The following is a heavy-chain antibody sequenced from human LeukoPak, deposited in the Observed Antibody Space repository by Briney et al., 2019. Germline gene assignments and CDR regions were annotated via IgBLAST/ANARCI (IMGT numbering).Heavy chain of an antibody. Sequence: PSETLSLTCTVSGGSISSGDYYWSWIRQPPGKGLEWIGYIYYSGSTYYNPSLKSRVTISVDTSKNQFSLKLSSVTAADTAVYYCARAVAKGYFDYWGQGTLVTVSS. D-gene: IGHD4-23*01. J-gene: IGHJ4*02. CDR1: GGSISSGDYY. CDR2: IYYSGST. CDR3: ARAVAKGYFDY. V-gene: IGHV4-30-4*02.